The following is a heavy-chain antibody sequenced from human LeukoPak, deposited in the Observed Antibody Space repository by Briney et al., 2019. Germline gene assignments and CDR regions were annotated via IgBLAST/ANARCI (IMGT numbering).Heavy chain of an antibody. CDR3: ARGTYGDYGGGAFDI. CDR2: IWYDGSNK. V-gene: IGHV3-33*01. J-gene: IGHJ3*02. Sequence: GGSLRLSCAASGFTFSSYGMHWVRQAPGKGLEWVAVIWYDGSNKYYADSVKGRFTISRDNSKNTLYLQMNSLRAEDTAVYYCARGTYGDYGGGAFDIRGQGTMVTVSS. D-gene: IGHD4-17*01. CDR1: GFTFSSYG.